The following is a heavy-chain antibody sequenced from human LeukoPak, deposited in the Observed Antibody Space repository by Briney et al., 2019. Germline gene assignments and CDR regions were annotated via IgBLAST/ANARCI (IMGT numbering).Heavy chain of an antibody. V-gene: IGHV3-23*01. J-gene: IGHJ4*02. D-gene: IGHD1-1*01. Sequence: GGSLRLSCAVSGVTFSTYAMSWVRQAPGKGLEWVSSINRGVATYYADSVKGRFTISRDNSKNTLYLQMNSLTADDTAVYYCAKVQLAGLYFFDYWGLGTLVTVSS. CDR3: AKVQLAGLYFFDY. CDR1: GVTFSTYA. CDR2: INRGVAT.